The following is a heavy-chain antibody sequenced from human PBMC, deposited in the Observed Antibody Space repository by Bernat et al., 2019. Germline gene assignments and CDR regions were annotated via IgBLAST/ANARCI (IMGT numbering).Heavy chain of an antibody. V-gene: IGHV4-39*07. CDR2: VYSSGST. Sequence: QLQLQESGPGLVKPSETLSLTCTVSAGSISSHNYFWGWIREPPGKGLEWIGSVYSSGSTYYNPSLKSRVTISVDTSKNQFSLKLSSVTAADTAVYYCARGRAAARRFDYWGQGTLVTVSS. J-gene: IGHJ4*02. CDR3: ARGRAAARRFDY. CDR1: AGSISSHNYF. D-gene: IGHD6-6*01.